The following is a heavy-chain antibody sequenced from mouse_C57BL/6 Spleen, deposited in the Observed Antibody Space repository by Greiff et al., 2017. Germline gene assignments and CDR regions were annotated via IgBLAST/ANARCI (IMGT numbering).Heavy chain of an antibody. Sequence: QVQLQQPGAELMMPGASVKVSCKASGYTFTSYWMNWVKQRPGQGLEWIGEIDPSDSSTNYNQKFKGKSTLTVDESSRTAYMQLNSLTSEDTAEYYAASGTARSRDWYFDVWGTWTTVTVSS. CDR1: GYTFTSYW. J-gene: IGHJ1*03. CDR2: IDPSDSST. CDR3: ASGTARSRDWYFDV. V-gene: IGHV1-69*01. D-gene: IGHD4-1*01.